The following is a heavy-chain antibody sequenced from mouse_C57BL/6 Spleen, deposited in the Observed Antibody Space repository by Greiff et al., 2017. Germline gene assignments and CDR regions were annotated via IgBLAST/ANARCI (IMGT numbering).Heavy chain of an antibody. CDR2: IDPSDSYT. CDR1: GYTFTSYW. D-gene: IGHD2-5*01. Sequence: VQLQQPGAELVRPGTSVKLSCKASGYTFTSYWMHWVKQRPGQGLEWIGVIDPSDSYTNYNQKFKGKATLTVDTSSSTAYMQLSSLTSEDSAVYYCARDSNLSFDYWGQGTTLTVSS. V-gene: IGHV1-59*01. CDR3: ARDSNLSFDY. J-gene: IGHJ2*01.